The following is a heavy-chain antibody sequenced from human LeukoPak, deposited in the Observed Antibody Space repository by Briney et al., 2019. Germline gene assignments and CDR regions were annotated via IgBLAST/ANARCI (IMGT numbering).Heavy chain of an antibody. CDR2: IYYSGST. CDR3: ARGRPNYDYVWGSYRYSAFDY. V-gene: IGHV4-59*01. D-gene: IGHD3-16*02. CDR1: GGSFSGYY. Sequence: PSETLSLTCAVYGGSFSGYYWSWIRQPPGKGLEWIGYIYYSGSTNYNPSLKSRVTISVDTSKNQFSLRLSSVTAADTAVYYCARGRPNYDYVWGSYRYSAFDYWGQGTLVTVSS. J-gene: IGHJ4*02.